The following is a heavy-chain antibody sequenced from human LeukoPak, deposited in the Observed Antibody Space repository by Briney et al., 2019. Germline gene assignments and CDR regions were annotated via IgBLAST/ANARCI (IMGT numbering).Heavy chain of an antibody. Sequence: GASVKVSCKASGYTFTSYGISWVRQAPGQGLECMGWISAYNGNTNYAQKLQGRVTMTTDTSTSTAYMELRSLRSDDTAVYYCARERATVAGTGDYYYYMDVWGKGTTVTVSS. V-gene: IGHV1-18*01. CDR3: ARERATVAGTGDYYYYMDV. D-gene: IGHD6-19*01. CDR1: GYTFTSYG. CDR2: ISAYNGNT. J-gene: IGHJ6*03.